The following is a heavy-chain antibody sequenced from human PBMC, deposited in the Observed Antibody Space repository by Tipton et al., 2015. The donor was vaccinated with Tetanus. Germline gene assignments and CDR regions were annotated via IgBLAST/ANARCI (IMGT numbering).Heavy chain of an antibody. CDR3: ARSYSGSYYSGLYYFDY. CDR1: GYTFTGYY. CDR2: INPNSGGT. V-gene: IGHV1-2*02. D-gene: IGHD1-26*01. Sequence: QVQLVQSGAEVKKPGASVKVSCKASGYTFTGYYMHWVRQAPGQGLEWMGWINPNSGGTNYAQKFQGRVTMTRDTSISTAYMELGRLRSDDTAVYYCARSYSGSYYSGLYYFDYWGQGTLVTVSS. J-gene: IGHJ4*02.